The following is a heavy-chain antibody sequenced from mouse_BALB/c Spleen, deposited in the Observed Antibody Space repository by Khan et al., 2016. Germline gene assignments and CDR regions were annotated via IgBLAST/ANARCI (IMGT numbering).Heavy chain of an antibody. CDR1: GFSLSRYS. J-gene: IGHJ4*01. Sequence: QVQLKESGPGLVAPSQSLSITCTVSGFSLSRYSVHWIRQPPGKGLEWLGMIWGGGSTDYNSALKSRLTITKDNSKSPVFLKMSSLPTDDTAMYYCARTLLWPAMDYWGQGTSVTVSS. D-gene: IGHD2-10*01. CDR2: IWGGGST. V-gene: IGHV2-6-4*01. CDR3: ARTLLWPAMDY.